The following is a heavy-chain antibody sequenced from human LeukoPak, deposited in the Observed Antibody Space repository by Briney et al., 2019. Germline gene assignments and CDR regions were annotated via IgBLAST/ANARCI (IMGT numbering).Heavy chain of an antibody. CDR3: ARTRFDY. CDR2: ISYDGSNK. V-gene: IGHV3-30-3*01. Sequence: GRSLRLSCAASGFTFSSYAMHWVRQAPGKGLEWVAVISYDGSNKYYADSVKSRFTISRDNSKNTLYLQMNSLRAEDTAVYYCARTRFDYWGQGTLVTVSS. J-gene: IGHJ4*02. CDR1: GFTFSSYA.